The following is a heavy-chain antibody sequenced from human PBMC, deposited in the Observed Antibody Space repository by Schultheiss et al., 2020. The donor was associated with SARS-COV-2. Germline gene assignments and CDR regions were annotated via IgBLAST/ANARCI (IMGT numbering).Heavy chain of an antibody. J-gene: IGHJ4*02. CDR2: IYYSGST. CDR3: ARGRRLDIVLMVYAYYFDY. Sequence: SQTLSLTCTVSGGSISSGDYYWSWIRQPPGKGLEWIGYIYYSGSTYYNPSLKSRVTISVDTPKNQFSLKLSSVTAADTAVYYCARGRRLDIVLMVYAYYFDYWGQGTLVTVSS. CDR1: GGSISSGDYY. V-gene: IGHV4-30-4*01. D-gene: IGHD2-8*01.